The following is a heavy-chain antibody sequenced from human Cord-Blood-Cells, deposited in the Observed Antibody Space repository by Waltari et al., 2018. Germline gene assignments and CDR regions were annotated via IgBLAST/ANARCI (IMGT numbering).Heavy chain of an antibody. D-gene: IGHD6-6*01. Sequence: EVQRLYSGRGWVKPGRSLRHSCPASGSTFDALALHWTRHAPGKGLEWVSGISWNSGSIGYADSVKGRFTISRDNAKNSLYLQMNSLRAEDTAVYYCAKGVYSSSFYYFDYWGQGTLVTVSS. V-gene: IGHV3-9*01. CDR1: GSTFDALA. CDR3: AKGVYSSSFYYFDY. J-gene: IGHJ4*02. CDR2: ISWNSGSI.